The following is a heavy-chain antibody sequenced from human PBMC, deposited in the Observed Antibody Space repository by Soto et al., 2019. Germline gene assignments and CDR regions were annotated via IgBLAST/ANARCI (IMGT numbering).Heavy chain of an antibody. Sequence: ASVKVSCKASGYTFTSYPVHWVRQAPGQRLEWMGWINAVNGNTKYSQNFQGRVTITRDTSASTAYMELSSLRSEDTAVYYCASSFTVPAAIAYWGQGTLVTVSS. V-gene: IGHV1-3*01. CDR2: INAVNGNT. J-gene: IGHJ4*02. D-gene: IGHD2-2*02. CDR1: GYTFTSYP. CDR3: ASSFTVPAAIAY.